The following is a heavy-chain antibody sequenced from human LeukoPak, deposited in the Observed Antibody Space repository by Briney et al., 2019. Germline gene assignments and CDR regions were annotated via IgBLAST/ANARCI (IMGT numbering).Heavy chain of an antibody. Sequence: GGSLRLSCAASGFTFDDYGMSWVRQAPGKGLEWVSGINWNGGSTGYADSVKGRFTISRDNAKNSLYLQMNSLRAEDTAVYYCAKDPATMVRGVIARVFDYWGQGTLVTVSS. CDR1: GFTFDDYG. CDR3: AKDPATMVRGVIARVFDY. CDR2: INWNGGST. D-gene: IGHD3-10*01. J-gene: IGHJ4*02. V-gene: IGHV3-20*04.